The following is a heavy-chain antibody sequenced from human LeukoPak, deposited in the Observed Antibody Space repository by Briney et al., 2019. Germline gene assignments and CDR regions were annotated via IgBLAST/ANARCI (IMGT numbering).Heavy chain of an antibody. V-gene: IGHV3-33*01. CDR1: GFTFSSYG. Sequence: GGSLRLSCAASGFTFSSYGMHWVRQAPGKGLEWVAVIWYDGSNKYYADSVKGRFTVSRDNSKNSLYLQMNSLRAEDTAVYYCARDSSGSSRPFDYWGQGTLVTVSS. CDR3: ARDSSGSSRPFDY. CDR2: IWYDGSNK. D-gene: IGHD1-26*01. J-gene: IGHJ4*02.